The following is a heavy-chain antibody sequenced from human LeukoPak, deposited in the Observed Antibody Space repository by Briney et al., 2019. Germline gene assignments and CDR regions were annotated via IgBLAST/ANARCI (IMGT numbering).Heavy chain of an antibody. Sequence: AGESLKISCKGSGYSFSSNWIGWVRQMPGKGLEWMGIIYPDDSDTRYSPSFQGQVTISADKSISTAYLQWSSLKASDTAMYYCARHPSDSRYCSGGTCYAPLFDYWGQGTLVTVSS. CDR1: GYSFSSNW. CDR3: ARHPSDSRYCSGGTCYAPLFDY. D-gene: IGHD2-15*01. J-gene: IGHJ4*02. CDR2: IYPDDSDT. V-gene: IGHV5-51*01.